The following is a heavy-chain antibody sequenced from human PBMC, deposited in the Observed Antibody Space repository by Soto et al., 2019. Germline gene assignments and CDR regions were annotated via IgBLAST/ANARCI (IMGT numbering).Heavy chain of an antibody. D-gene: IGHD4-17*01. Sequence: SETLSLTCTVSGGSISSGGYYWSWIRQHPGKGLEWIGYIYYSGSTYYNPSLKSRVTISVDTSKNQFSLKLSSVTAADTAVYYCARVRTTVDYYYYMDVWGKGTTVTVSS. V-gene: IGHV4-31*03. CDR2: IYYSGST. CDR1: GGSISSGGYY. J-gene: IGHJ6*03. CDR3: ARVRTTVDYYYYMDV.